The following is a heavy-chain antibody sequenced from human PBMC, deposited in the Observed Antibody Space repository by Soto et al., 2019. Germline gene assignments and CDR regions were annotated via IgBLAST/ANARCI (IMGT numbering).Heavy chain of an antibody. Sequence: TLSLTCTVSGGSISSGGYYWSWIRQHPGKGLEWIGYIYYSGSTYYNPSLKSRVTISVDTSKNQFSLKLSSVTAADTAVYYCARFTIFGVVIMIDPWGQETLVTVSS. V-gene: IGHV4-31*03. CDR1: GGSISSGGYY. CDR3: ARFTIFGVVIMIDP. CDR2: IYYSGST. D-gene: IGHD3-3*01. J-gene: IGHJ5*02.